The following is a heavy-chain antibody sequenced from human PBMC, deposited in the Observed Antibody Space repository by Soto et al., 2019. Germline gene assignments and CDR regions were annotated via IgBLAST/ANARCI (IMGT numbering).Heavy chain of an antibody. D-gene: IGHD1-7*01. CDR2: INPNGGST. CDR3: ARGLELHFYYYMDV. V-gene: IGHV1-46*01. CDR1: GYIFTNYY. Sequence: ASVKVSCKASGYIFTNYYIHWVRQAPGQGLEWMAIINPNGGSTNYAQKFQGRVTLTRNTSTSTAYMELSSLRSEDTAVYYCARGLELHFYYYMDVWGKGTTVTVSS. J-gene: IGHJ6*03.